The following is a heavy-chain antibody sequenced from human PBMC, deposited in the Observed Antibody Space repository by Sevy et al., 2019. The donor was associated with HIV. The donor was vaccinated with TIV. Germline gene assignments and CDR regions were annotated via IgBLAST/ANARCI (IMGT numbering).Heavy chain of an antibody. CDR2: LSFGCGEL. D-gene: IGHD2-8*01. Sequence: GGSLRLSCAASGFTFSKYSMSWVRQPPGKGLEWVSTLSFGCGELNYADSVKGRCTISRDNSKSSVYLQMNNLRPEDTAVYYCAREVCTKPHDYWGHATLVTVSS. CDR1: GFTFSKYS. J-gene: IGHJ4*01. CDR3: AREVCTKPHDY. V-gene: IGHV3-23*01.